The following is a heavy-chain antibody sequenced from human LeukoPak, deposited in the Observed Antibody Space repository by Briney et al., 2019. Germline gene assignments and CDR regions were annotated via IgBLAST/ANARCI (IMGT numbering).Heavy chain of an antibody. V-gene: IGHV3-21*01. CDR3: VRDWGYYYYYGMDV. D-gene: IGHD3-16*01. CDR1: GFTFSSYS. CDR2: ISSSSSYI. Sequence: GGSLRLSCAASGFTFSSYSMNWVRQAPGKGLEWVSSISSSSSYIYYADSVKGRFTISRDNAKNSLYLQMNSLRAEDTAVYYCVRDWGYYYYYGMDVWGQGTTVTVSS. J-gene: IGHJ6*02.